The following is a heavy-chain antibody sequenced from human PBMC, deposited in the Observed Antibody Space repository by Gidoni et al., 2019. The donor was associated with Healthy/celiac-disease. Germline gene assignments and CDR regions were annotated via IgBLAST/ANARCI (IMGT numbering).Heavy chain of an antibody. J-gene: IGHJ6*02. CDR3: AANPLRSGSLGHLWFGESTYYYYGMDV. CDR2: IVVGSGNT. D-gene: IGHD3-10*01. CDR1: GFTFTSSA. Sequence: QMQLVQSGPEVKKPGTSVKVSCKASGFTFTSSAVQWVRQARGQRLEWIGWIVVGSGNTNYAQKFQERVTITRDMSTSTAYMELSSLRSEDTAVYYCAANPLRSGSLGHLWFGESTYYYYGMDVWGQGTTVTVSS. V-gene: IGHV1-58*01.